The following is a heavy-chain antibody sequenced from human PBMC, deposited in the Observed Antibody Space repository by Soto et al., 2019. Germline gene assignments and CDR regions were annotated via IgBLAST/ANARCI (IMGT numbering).Heavy chain of an antibody. J-gene: IGHJ4*02. CDR1: GFTFSSYG. CDR3: ARGNLVPGGDGYSWHYFDY. V-gene: IGHV3-33*01. CDR2: IWYDGSNK. D-gene: IGHD3-16*01. Sequence: QVQLVESGGGVVQPGRSLRLSCAASGFTFSSYGMHWVRQAPGKGLEWVAGIWYDGSNKYYADSVKGRFTISRDKSKNTLDLQINRLRAEETAVYYCARGNLVPGGDGYSWHYFDYWGQGTLVTVSS.